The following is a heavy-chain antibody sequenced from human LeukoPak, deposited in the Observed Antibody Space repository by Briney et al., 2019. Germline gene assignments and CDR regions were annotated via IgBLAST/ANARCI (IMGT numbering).Heavy chain of an antibody. V-gene: IGHV4-59*01. CDR1: GGSISGYY. J-gene: IGHJ6*03. CDR3: ARLLPNSLAGHSYNYPYMDV. Sequence: PSETLSLTCTVSGGSISGYYWTWVRHPPEKGLEYIGYVYYTGTTDYNPSLRGRVMISVDTSKNPFSLKVNSVTAADTAVYYCARLLPNSLAGHSYNYPYMDVWGKGTTVAVSS. CDR2: VYYTGTT. D-gene: IGHD3-9*01.